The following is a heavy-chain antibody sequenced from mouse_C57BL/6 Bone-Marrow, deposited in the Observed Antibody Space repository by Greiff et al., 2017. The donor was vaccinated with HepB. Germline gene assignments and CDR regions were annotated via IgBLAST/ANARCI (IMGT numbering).Heavy chain of an antibody. J-gene: IGHJ2*01. CDR1: GFTFSSYA. Sequence: EVQGVESGGGLVKPGGSLKLSCAASGFTFSSYAMSWVRQTPEKRLEWVATISDGGSYTYYPDNVKGRFTISRDNAKNNLYLQMSHLKSEDTAMYYCARERHYGSSYEVYWGQGTTLTVSS. CDR2: ISDGGSYT. CDR3: ARERHYGSSYEVY. V-gene: IGHV5-4*01. D-gene: IGHD1-1*01.